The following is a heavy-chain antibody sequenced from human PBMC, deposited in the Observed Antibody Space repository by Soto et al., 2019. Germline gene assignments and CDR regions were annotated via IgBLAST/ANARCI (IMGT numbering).Heavy chain of an antibody. J-gene: IGHJ4*02. V-gene: IGHV4-39*01. Sequence: SETLSLTCAVSGGSFSANYWAWIRQPPGKGLEWIGSIYYSGSTYYNPSLKSRVTISVDTSKNQFSLKLSSVTAADTAVYYCARRYDDFWSGYHSVPDFDYWGQGTLVTVSS. CDR1: GGSFSANY. CDR2: IYYSGST. D-gene: IGHD3-3*01. CDR3: ARRYDDFWSGYHSVPDFDY.